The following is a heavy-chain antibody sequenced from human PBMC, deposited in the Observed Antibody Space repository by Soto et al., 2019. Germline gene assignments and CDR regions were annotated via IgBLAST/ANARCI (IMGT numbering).Heavy chain of an antibody. J-gene: IGHJ4*02. CDR2: IYYSGST. V-gene: IGHV4-39*01. D-gene: IGHD3-3*01. Sequence: SETLSLTCTVSGGSISSSSYYWGWIRQPPGKGLEWIGSIYYSGSTYYNPSLKSRVTISVDTSKNQFSLKLSSVTAADTAVYYCARQDEGYDFWSGYPGVFDYWGQGTPVTVSS. CDR3: ARQDEGYDFWSGYPGVFDY. CDR1: GGSISSSSYY.